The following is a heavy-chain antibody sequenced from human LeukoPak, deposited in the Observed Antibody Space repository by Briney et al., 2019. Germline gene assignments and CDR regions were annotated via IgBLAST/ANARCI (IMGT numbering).Heavy chain of an antibody. D-gene: IGHD3-22*01. CDR1: GYTFTVYY. V-gene: IGHV1-2*02. J-gene: IGHJ4*02. CDR3: ARVLRYDDSSGYYAY. Sequence: ASVTVSFKASGYTFTVYYVHWVRQAPGQGLEWMGWINPNTGATNYSQALRGRVTITRDTSITIFYMELSSLRTDDTAVYYCARVLRYDDSSGYYAYWGQGTLVTVSS. CDR2: INPNTGAT.